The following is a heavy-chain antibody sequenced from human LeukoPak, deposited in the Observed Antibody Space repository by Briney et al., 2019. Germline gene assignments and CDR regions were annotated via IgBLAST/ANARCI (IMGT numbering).Heavy chain of an antibody. J-gene: IGHJ3*02. CDR1: GFTVSSNY. D-gene: IGHD3-16*02. CDR2: IYSGGST. V-gene: IGHV3-53*05. Sequence: GGSLRLSCAASGFTVSSNYMSWVRQAPGKGLEWVSVIYSGGSTFYADSVKGRFTISRDNSKNTVYLQMNSLRAEDTAVYYCAKDGNKIATYDYVWGSYRYGAFDIWGQGTMVTVSS. CDR3: AKDGNKIATYDYVWGSYRYGAFDI.